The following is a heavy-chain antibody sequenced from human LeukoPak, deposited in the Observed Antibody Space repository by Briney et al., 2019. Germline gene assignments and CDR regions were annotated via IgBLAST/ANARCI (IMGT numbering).Heavy chain of an antibody. D-gene: IGHD3-10*01. V-gene: IGHV4-61*02. CDR1: GVSISSGSYY. Sequence: SQTLSLTCTVSGVSISSGSYYWRWIRQPAGKGLEWIGRIYTSGSTNYNPSLKSRVTISVDTSKNQFSLKLSSVTAADTAVYYCARDIGRFGELFSDYWGQGTLVTVSS. J-gene: IGHJ4*02. CDR2: IYTSGST. CDR3: ARDIGRFGELFSDY.